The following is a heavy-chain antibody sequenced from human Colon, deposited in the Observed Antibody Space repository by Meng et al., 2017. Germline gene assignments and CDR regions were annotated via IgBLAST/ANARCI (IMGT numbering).Heavy chain of an antibody. J-gene: IGHJ5*02. D-gene: IGHD2-15*01. CDR2: IYNTGST. CDR1: GASVGGDY. V-gene: IGHV4-59*02. Sequence: GSLRLSCTVSGASVGGDYWSWIRQPPGKGLEWIGYIYNTGSTNYNPSLKSRVTISIDTSKSQFSLELSSVTAAATAVYYCARGPPAASWGPGTLVTVSS. CDR3: ARGPPAAS.